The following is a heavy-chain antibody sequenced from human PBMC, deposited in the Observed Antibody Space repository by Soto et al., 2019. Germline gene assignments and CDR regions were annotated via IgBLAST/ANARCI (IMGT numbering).Heavy chain of an antibody. V-gene: IGHV3-23*01. CDR2: ISGSGGST. CDR1: GFTFATYA. J-gene: IGHJ4*02. CDR3: AREFPYYESSDSYFDY. Sequence: GGSLRLSCAASGFTFATYAMSWVRQAPGKGLEWVSAISGSGGSTYYADSVKGRLTISRDNSKNTLYLHMNRLRAEDTAVYYCAREFPYYESSDSYFDYWGQGALVTVSS. D-gene: IGHD3-16*01.